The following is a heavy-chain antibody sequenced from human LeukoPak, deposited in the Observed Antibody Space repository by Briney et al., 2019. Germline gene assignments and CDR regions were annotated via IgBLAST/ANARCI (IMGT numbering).Heavy chain of an antibody. CDR3: ARDIPPGSGSYLPYYYYGMDV. J-gene: IGHJ6*02. V-gene: IGHV1-18*01. D-gene: IGHD1-26*01. CDR1: GYTFTSYG. CDR2: ISAYKGNT. Sequence: GASVKVSCKASGYTFTSYGISWVRQAPGQGLEWMGWISAYKGNTNYAQKLQGRVTMTTDTSSSTAYMELRSLRSDDTAVYYCARDIPPGSGSYLPYYYYGMDVWGQGTTVTVSS.